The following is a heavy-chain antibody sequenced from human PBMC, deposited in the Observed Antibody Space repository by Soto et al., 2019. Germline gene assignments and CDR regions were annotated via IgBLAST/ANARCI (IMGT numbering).Heavy chain of an antibody. Sequence: GGSLRLSCAASPFTFRSYSMHWVRQAPGKGLEWVTSISYDGSKESYADSVKGRFAVSRDNSKNTLYLQMNSLRPEDTAVYYCARYCNGGACYSASLDYWGQGTRVTVSS. J-gene: IGHJ4*02. D-gene: IGHD2-15*01. CDR3: ARYCNGGACYSASLDY. CDR1: PFTFRSYS. V-gene: IGHV3-30*09. CDR2: ISYDGSKE.